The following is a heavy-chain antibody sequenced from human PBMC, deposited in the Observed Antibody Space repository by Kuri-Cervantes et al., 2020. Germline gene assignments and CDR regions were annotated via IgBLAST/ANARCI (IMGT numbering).Heavy chain of an antibody. D-gene: IGHD1-26*01. CDR3: AKVFVGAVGWFAY. J-gene: IGHJ4*02. CDR1: GFTFSSHA. CDR2: ISDNGGST. V-gene: IGHV3-23*01. Sequence: GESLKISCAAPGFTFSSHAMSWVRQTPGRGVEWVSAISDNGGSTYWADSLKGRFTISRDNSKDTLYLQMNSLRAEDTAVYYCAKVFVGAVGWFAYWGQGTLVTVSS.